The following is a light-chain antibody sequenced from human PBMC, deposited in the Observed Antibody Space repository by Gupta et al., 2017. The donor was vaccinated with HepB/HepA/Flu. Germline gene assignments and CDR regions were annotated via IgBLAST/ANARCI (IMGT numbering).Light chain of an antibody. J-gene: IGLJ3*02. CDR2: SNN. CDR3: ATWDDSLNGV. V-gene: IGLV1-44*01. Sequence: SVLTQPPSASGTPGQRVTISCSGSSSNIGSNTVNWYQQLSGTAPKLLIYSNNQRPSGVPDRFSGSKSGTSASLAISGLQSEDEADYYCATWDDSLNGVFGGGTKLTVL. CDR1: SSNIGSNT.